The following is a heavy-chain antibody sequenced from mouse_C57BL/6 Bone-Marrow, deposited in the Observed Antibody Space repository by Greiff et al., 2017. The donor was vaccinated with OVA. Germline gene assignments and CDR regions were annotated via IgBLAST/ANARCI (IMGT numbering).Heavy chain of an antibody. J-gene: IGHJ2*01. D-gene: IGHD2-4*01. CDR1: GFNIKDDY. CDR3: TTSWDYDGY. CDR2: IDPENGDT. V-gene: IGHV14-4*01. Sequence: DVQLQESGAELVRPGASVKLSCTASGFNIKDDYMHWVKQRPEQGLEWIGWIDPENGDTEYASKFQGKATITADTSSNTAYLQLSSLTSEDTAVYYCTTSWDYDGYWGQGTTLTVSS.